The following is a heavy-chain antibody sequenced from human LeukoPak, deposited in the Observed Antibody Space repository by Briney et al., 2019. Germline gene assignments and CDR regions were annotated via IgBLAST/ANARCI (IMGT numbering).Heavy chain of an antibody. V-gene: IGHV4-59*11. CDR3: ASDSISMNAFDA. J-gene: IGHJ3*01. D-gene: IGHD3-22*01. CDR2: ISYIGST. Sequence: SETLSLTCTVSGASFTTHYWSWIRQPPGKGLEWIGYISYIGSTNYSPSLKSRVTISIDTSKNEVSLKLTSVTAADTAVYYRASDSISMNAFDAWGQGTLVTVSS. CDR1: GASFTTHY.